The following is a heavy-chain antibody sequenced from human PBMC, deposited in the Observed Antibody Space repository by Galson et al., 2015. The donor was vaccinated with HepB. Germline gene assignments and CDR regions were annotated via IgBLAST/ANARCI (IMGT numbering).Heavy chain of an antibody. J-gene: IGHJ4*02. CDR1: GFTFSSYW. CDR3: ARDRGSGWYRGFQNARGFDY. V-gene: IGHV3-74*01. D-gene: IGHD6-19*01. Sequence: SLRLSCAASGFTFSSYWMHWVRQAPGKGLVWVSRINSDGSSTSYADSVKGRFTISRDNAKNTLYLQMNSLRAEDTAVYYCARDRGSGWYRGFQNARGFDYWGQGTLVTVSS. CDR2: INSDGSST.